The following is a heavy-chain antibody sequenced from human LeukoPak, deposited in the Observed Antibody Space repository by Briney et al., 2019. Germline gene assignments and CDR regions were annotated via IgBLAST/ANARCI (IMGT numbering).Heavy chain of an antibody. CDR3: ARHTGRPQAGWFDP. Sequence: PGESLKISCKGSGFSFTSYWIGWVRQMPGKGLEYMGIILVGGSEVRYSPAFQGPVTISADKSINTAYLQWTSLKASDTAMYYCARHTGRPQAGWFDPWGQGTLVTVSS. J-gene: IGHJ5*02. V-gene: IGHV5-51*01. CDR1: GFSFTSYW. D-gene: IGHD3-10*01. CDR2: ILVGGSEV.